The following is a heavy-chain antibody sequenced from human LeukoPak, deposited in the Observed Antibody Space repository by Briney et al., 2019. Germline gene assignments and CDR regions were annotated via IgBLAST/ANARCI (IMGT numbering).Heavy chain of an antibody. CDR3: ARDDPHYDILTGYYPIDS. CDR1: GFTFIRNG. CDR2: LRYDGSNP. D-gene: IGHD3-9*01. V-gene: IGHV3-30*02. J-gene: IGHJ4*02. Sequence: PGGSLRLSCEASGFTFIRNGMHWVRQAPGKGQEWVAFLRYDGSNPYYADSVQGRFTISRDNSKNTLYLQMYSLRAEDTAVYYCARDDPHYDILTGYYPIDSWGQGTLVTVSS.